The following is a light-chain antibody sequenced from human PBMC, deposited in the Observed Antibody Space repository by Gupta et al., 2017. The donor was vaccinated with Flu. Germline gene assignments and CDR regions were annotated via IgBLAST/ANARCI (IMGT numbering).Light chain of an antibody. Sequence: QSVLTQPPSASVTPGQTVTISCSGSSSNIGQYYVYWYQQLPGTAPKLLLYRNSQRPSGVPDRFSGSKSGTSASLAISGLRSDDEADYFCAVWDNSLVVFGGGTKLTVL. CDR2: RNS. V-gene: IGLV1-47*01. CDR1: SSNIGQYY. CDR3: AVWDNSLVV. J-gene: IGLJ2*01.